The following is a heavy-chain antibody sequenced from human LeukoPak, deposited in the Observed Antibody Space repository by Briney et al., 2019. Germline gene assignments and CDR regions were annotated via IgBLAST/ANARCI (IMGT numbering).Heavy chain of an antibody. V-gene: IGHV4-39*07. D-gene: IGHD3-10*01. CDR2: IYYSGST. J-gene: IGHJ5*02. Sequence: SETLSLTCTVSGGSISSSSYYWGWIRQPPGKGLEWIGSIYYSGSTYYNPSLKSRVTISVDTSKNQFSLKLSSVTAADTAVYYCARDLLLSSVFDPWGQGTLVTVSS. CDR3: ARDLLLSSVFDP. CDR1: GGSISSSSYY.